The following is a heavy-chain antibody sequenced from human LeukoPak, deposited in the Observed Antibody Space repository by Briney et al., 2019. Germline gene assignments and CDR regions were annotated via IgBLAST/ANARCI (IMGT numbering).Heavy chain of an antibody. CDR1: GGSISSYY. Sequence: SETLSLTCTVSGGSISSYYWSWIRQPPGKGLEWIGYIYYSGSTNYNPSLKSRVTISVDTSKNQFSLKLSSVTAADTAVYYCARDQGSGSYLRGSYYFDYWGQGTLVTVSS. D-gene: IGHD1-26*01. V-gene: IGHV4-59*01. J-gene: IGHJ4*02. CDR2: IYYSGST. CDR3: ARDQGSGSYLRGSYYFDY.